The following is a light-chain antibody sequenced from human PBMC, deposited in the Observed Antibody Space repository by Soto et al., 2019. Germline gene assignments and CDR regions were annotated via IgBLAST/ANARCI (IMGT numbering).Light chain of an antibody. V-gene: IGKV1-6*01. CDR1: QGIGNN. J-gene: IGKJ1*01. Sequence: AIQMTQSPSSLSASVGDRVTLTCRASQGIGNNLAWYQQKPGKAPKLLIYATSNLQTGVPSRFSGSGSGTDFTLTISSLQPEDFATYYCLQDYNYPRTFGQGTKVEIK. CDR2: ATS. CDR3: LQDYNYPRT.